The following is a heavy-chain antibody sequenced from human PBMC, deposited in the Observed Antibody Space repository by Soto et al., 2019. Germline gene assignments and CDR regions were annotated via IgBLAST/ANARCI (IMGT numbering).Heavy chain of an antibody. D-gene: IGHD2-2*01. CDR1: GGTFSSYT. Sequence: QVQLVQSGAEVKKPVSSVKVSCKASGGTFSSYTISWVRQAPGQGLEWMGRIIPILGIANYAQKFQGRVTITADKSTSTAYMELSSLRSEDTAVYYCARDCSSTSCYDYWGQGTLVTVSS. CDR2: IIPILGIA. J-gene: IGHJ4*02. V-gene: IGHV1-69*08. CDR3: ARDCSSTSCYDY.